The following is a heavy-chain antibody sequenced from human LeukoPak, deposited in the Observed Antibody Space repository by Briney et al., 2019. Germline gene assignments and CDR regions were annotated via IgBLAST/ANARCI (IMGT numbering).Heavy chain of an antibody. CDR2: IYYSGST. CDR3: ARKWFGELLGWFDP. V-gene: IGHV4-39*07. D-gene: IGHD3-10*01. J-gene: IGHJ5*02. Sequence: PSETLSLTCTVSGGSISTSSYYWGWIRQPPGKGLEWIGSIYYSGSTYYNPSLKSRATISVDTSKNQFSLRLSSVTAADTAVYYCARKWFGELLGWFDPWGQGTLVTVSS. CDR1: GGSISTSSYY.